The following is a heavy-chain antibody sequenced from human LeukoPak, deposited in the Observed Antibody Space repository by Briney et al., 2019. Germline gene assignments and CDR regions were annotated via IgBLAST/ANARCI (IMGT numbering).Heavy chain of an antibody. CDR1: GFTFSSYS. Sequence: GGSLRLSCAASGFTFSSYSMNWVRQAPGKGLEWISYISGSSSTIYYADSVKGRFTISRDNAKNSLYLQMNSLRAEDTAVYYCARDHESSSSWSYWGQGTLVTVSS. V-gene: IGHV3-48*04. D-gene: IGHD6-13*01. CDR2: ISGSSSTI. CDR3: ARDHESSSSWSY. J-gene: IGHJ4*02.